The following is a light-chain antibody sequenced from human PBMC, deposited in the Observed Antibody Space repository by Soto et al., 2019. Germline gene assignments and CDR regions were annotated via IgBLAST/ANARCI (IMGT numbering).Light chain of an antibody. Sequence: QSVLTQPASVSGSPGQSITISCTGTSSDVGTYNLVSWYQQYPGKAPKLMIYEGGKRPSGVSNRFSGSKSGNTASLTISGLQAEDEADYYCCSYAGSSTYVFGIGTKVTVL. CDR3: CSYAGSSTYV. CDR1: SSDVGTYNL. J-gene: IGLJ1*01. CDR2: EGG. V-gene: IGLV2-23*01.